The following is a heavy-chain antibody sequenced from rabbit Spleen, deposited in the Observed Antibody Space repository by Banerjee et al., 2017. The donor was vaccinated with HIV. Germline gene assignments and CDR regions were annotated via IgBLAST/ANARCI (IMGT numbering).Heavy chain of an antibody. J-gene: IGHJ6*01. Sequence: QSLEESGGGLVKPGASLPLTCKASGFSFNSGYDMCWVRQAPGKGLEWIACIYTGSGNTYSATWAKGRFTISKTSSTTVTLQMTSLTAADTATYFCARDTGTSFSTYGMDLWGPGTLVTVS. D-gene: IGHD8-1*01. CDR2: IYTGSGNT. CDR3: ARDTGTSFSTYGMDL. CDR1: GFSFNSGYD. V-gene: IGHV1S40*01.